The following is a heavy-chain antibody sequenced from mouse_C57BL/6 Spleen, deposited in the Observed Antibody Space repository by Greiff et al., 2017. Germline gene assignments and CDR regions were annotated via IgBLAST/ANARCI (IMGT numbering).Heavy chain of an antibody. CDR2: IYPRSGNT. D-gene: IGHD2-4*01. CDR1: GYTFTSYG. J-gene: IGHJ4*01. Sequence: QVQLQQSGAELARPGASVKLSCKASGYTFTSYGISWVKQRPGQGLEWIGEIYPRSGNTYYNEKFKGKATLTADKSSSTAYMELRSLPSEDSAVYFCARSGDDCAGTFYAMDDWGQGTSVTVSS. V-gene: IGHV1-81*01. CDR3: ARSGDDCAGTFYAMDD.